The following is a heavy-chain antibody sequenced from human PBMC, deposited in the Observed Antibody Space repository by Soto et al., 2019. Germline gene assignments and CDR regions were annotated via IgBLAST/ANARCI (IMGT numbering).Heavy chain of an antibody. CDR3: ARDRYENMSTDYYYGMDV. Sequence: GASVKVSCKASGYTFTGYYMHWVRQAPGRGLEWMGWINPNSGGTNYAQKFQGWVTMTRDTSISTAYMELSRLRSDDTAVYYCARDRYENMSTDYYYGMDVWGQGTTVTVSS. V-gene: IGHV1-2*04. CDR2: INPNSGGT. D-gene: IGHD3-10*02. CDR1: GYTFTGYY. J-gene: IGHJ6*02.